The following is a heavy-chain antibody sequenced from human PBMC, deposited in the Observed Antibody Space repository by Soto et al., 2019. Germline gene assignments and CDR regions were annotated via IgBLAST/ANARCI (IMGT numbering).Heavy chain of an antibody. Sequence: ASVKVSCKASGYTFTSYAMHWVRQAPGQRLEWMGWINAGNGNTKYSQKFQGRVTITRDTSASTAYMELSSLRSEDAAVYYCARDGYYYDSSGKRNWFDPWGQGTLVTGSS. CDR2: INAGNGNT. CDR3: ARDGYYYDSSGKRNWFDP. D-gene: IGHD3-22*01. V-gene: IGHV1-3*01. J-gene: IGHJ5*02. CDR1: GYTFTSYA.